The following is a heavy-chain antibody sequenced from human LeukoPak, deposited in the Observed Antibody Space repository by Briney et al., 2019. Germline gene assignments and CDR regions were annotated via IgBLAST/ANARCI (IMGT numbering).Heavy chain of an antibody. Sequence: GASVKVSCKASGYTFTNYDINWVRQATGQGLEWMGWMNPNSANTGYSQKFQGRVTFTRDTSISTAYMELSSLRSEDTAVYYCVTFTYDSSGYSFEVADYWGQGTLVTVSS. J-gene: IGHJ4*02. CDR1: GYTFTNYD. CDR2: MNPNSANT. CDR3: VTFTYDSSGYSFEVADY. V-gene: IGHV1-8*03. D-gene: IGHD3-22*01.